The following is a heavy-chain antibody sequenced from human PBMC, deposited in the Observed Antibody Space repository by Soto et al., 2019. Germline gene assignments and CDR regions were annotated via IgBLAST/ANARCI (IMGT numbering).Heavy chain of an antibody. CDR2: IYGNDDK. D-gene: IGHD3-22*01. Sequence: QITLKESAPTLVKPTQTLTLTCTFSGFSLTTNRVAVGWIRQPPGKALEWLALIYGNDDKEDSPSLKSRLTIIKDTSKNHVALTVTNMDPVDTATYYCAHRPYYYYESSGYYFHWGQGTLVTVSS. J-gene: IGHJ4*02. CDR1: GFSLTTNRVA. CDR3: AHRPYYYYESSGYYFH. V-gene: IGHV2-5*01.